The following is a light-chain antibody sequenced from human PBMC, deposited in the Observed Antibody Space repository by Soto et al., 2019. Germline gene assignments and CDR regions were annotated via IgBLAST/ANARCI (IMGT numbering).Light chain of an antibody. CDR2: GAS. CDR1: QSVSSN. CDR3: QQYYNWPRT. J-gene: IGKJ1*01. Sequence: ETVLTQAPATLSVSPGERATLSCRASQSVSSNLAWYQQKPGQAPRLLIYGASTRATGIPDRFSGSGSGTEFTLTISSLQSEDFAVYYCQQYYNWPRTFGHGTKVDIK. V-gene: IGKV3-15*01.